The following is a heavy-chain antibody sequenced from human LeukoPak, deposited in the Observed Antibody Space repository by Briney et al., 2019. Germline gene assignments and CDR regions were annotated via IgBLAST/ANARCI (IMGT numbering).Heavy chain of an antibody. V-gene: IGHV3-66*01. Sequence: GGSLRLSCAASGFTVSSNYMSWVRQAPGKGLEWVAVIYSGGSTYYADSVKGGFTISRDNSKNTLYLQMNSLRAEDTAVYYCARDPVRYCSSTSCHGSGDYWGQGTLVTVSS. CDR2: IYSGGST. CDR1: GFTVSSNY. CDR3: ARDPVRYCSSTSCHGSGDY. J-gene: IGHJ4*02. D-gene: IGHD2-2*01.